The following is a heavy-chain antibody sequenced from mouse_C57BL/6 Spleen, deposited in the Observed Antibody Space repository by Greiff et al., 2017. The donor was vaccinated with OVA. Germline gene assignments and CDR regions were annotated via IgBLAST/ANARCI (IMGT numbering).Heavy chain of an antibody. CDR3: ARHSEYDDYAMDY. D-gene: IGHD2-12*01. J-gene: IGHJ4*01. V-gene: IGHV1-55*01. Sequence: VQLQQPGAELVKPGASVKMSCKASGYTFTSYWITWVKQRPGQGLEWIGDIYPGSGSTNYNEKFKSKATLTVDTSSSTAYMQLSSLTSEDSAVYDCARHSEYDDYAMDYWGQGTSVTVSS. CDR1: GYTFTSYW. CDR2: IYPGSGST.